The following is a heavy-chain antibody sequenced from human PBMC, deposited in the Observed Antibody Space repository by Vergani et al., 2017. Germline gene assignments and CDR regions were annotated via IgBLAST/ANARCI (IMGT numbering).Heavy chain of an antibody. CDR2: IKKEGSDK. CDR3: VRNRTRDHPIVTAPVYFEE. V-gene: IGHV3-7*01. J-gene: IGHJ4*02. D-gene: IGHD2-21*02. Sequence: EVQLVESGGGLVQPGGSLRTPCAALGFTFSDYWMNWVRQAPGKGLEWVATIKKEGSDKYYLGSVKGRFTISRDNAKNALFLEMNSLRDADTAFYYCVRNRTRDHPIVTAPVYFEEWGQGTMVTVSS. CDR1: GFTFSDYW.